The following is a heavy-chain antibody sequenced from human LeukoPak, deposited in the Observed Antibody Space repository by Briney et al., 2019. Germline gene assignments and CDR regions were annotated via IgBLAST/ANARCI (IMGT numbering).Heavy chain of an antibody. D-gene: IGHD3-22*01. CDR3: AREEYYDDSGYYFRYFDS. J-gene: IGHJ4*02. CDR2: SHTGGSA. V-gene: IGHV4-61*02. Sequence: SETLSLTCSVSGGSISSDNYYWTWIRQPAGKGLEWIGRSHTGGSANYNPSLKSRVTISVDTSKNQFSLRLNSVTAADTAIYYCAREEYYDDSGYYFRYFDSWGQGTLVTVSS. CDR1: GGSISSDNYY.